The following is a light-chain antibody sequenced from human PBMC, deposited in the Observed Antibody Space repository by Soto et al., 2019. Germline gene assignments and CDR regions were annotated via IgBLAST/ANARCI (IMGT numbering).Light chain of an antibody. CDR3: MQATQYRPYT. V-gene: IGKV2-24*01. CDR1: QSLVHSDGNTY. J-gene: IGKJ2*01. CDR2: KVS. Sequence: DIVLTQTPLSSPVTLGQPASISCRSSQSLVHSDGNTYLSWVHQRPGQPPRLLIDKVSNRFTGVPDRFSVSGAGTDFSLKISRVEAEDVGIYFCMQATQYRPYTFGQGTKLEIK.